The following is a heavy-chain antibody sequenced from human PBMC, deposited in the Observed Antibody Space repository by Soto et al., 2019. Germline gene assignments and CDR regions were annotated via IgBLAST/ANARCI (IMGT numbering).Heavy chain of an antibody. J-gene: IGHJ6*02. V-gene: IGHV3-21*01. CDR2: ISSSSSYI. Sequence: GGSLRLSCAASGFTFSSYSMNWVRQAPGKGLEWVSSISSSSSYIYYADSVKGRFTISRDNAKNSLYLQMNSLRAEDTAVYYCARRCTAAAYYYYYYGMDVWGQGTTVTVSS. CDR1: GFTFSSYS. CDR3: ARRCTAAAYYYYYYGMDV. D-gene: IGHD6-13*01.